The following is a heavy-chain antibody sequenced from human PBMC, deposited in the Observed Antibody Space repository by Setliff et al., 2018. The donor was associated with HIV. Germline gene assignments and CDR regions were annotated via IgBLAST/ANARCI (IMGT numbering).Heavy chain of an antibody. CDR3: SRVDTTSYWYFGL. V-gene: IGHV3-15*01. D-gene: IGHD5-18*01. Sequence: GGSLRLSCAASGFTFSSAWINWLRQAPGKGLEWVGRIKSKTDGGTTDYAAPVKGRFTISRDDSKSIAYVQMNSLKTEDTAVNYCSRVDTTSYWYFGLWGRGTLVTVSS. CDR1: GFTFSSAW. J-gene: IGHJ2*01. CDR2: IKSKTDGGTT.